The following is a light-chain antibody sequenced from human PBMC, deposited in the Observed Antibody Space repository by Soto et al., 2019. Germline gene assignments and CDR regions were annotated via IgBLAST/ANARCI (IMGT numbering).Light chain of an antibody. CDR2: EGS. Sequence: QSALTQPASVSGSPGQSITVSCTGTSRDVGSYNLVSWYQQHPGKAPKLMIYEGSKRPSGVSNRFSGSKSGNTASLTISGLQAEDEADYHCCSYAGSNSYVFGTGTKVTVL. CDR1: SRDVGSYNL. J-gene: IGLJ1*01. V-gene: IGLV2-23*01. CDR3: CSYAGSNSYV.